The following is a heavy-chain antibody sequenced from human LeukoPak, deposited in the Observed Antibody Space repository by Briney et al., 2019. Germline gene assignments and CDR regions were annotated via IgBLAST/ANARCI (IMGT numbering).Heavy chain of an antibody. CDR2: NSAYNGNT. J-gene: IGHJ4*02. V-gene: IGHV1-18*01. Sequence: GASVKDSCKASLYTFTSYGISWVRQAPGQGLEWVGWNSAYNGNTNYAQKLQGRVTLTTHTFTSTGYMEMRRLRSDETAVYYCARDLGNRRYYFDYWGQGPLVTVS. CDR3: ARDLGNRRYYFDY. CDR1: LYTFTSYG. D-gene: IGHD7-27*01.